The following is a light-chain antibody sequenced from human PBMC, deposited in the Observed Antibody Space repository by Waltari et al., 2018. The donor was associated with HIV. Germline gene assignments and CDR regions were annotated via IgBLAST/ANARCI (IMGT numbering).Light chain of an antibody. Sequence: SVLTQPPSASGTPGQRVTISCSGSSSNIGSNYVFWYQQVPGTAPKLLLYRNDQRPSGVPDQFSGSTSGTSASLAISGLRPEDEADYYCATWDDSLSGVLFGGGTKLTVL. J-gene: IGLJ2*01. V-gene: IGLV1-47*01. CDR1: SSNIGSNY. CDR2: RND. CDR3: ATWDDSLSGVL.